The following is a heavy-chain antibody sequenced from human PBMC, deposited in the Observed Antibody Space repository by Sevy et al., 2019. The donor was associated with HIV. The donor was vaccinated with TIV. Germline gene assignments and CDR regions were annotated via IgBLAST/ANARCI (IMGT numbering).Heavy chain of an antibody. D-gene: IGHD3-10*01. CDR2: SYHSGTT. V-gene: IGHV4-38-2*02. Sequence: SETLSLTCTVSGFSVSSDNYWGWLRQSPGKGLQWIGSSYHSGTTYYNSSLNSRVTISVDTSRNRFSLRLNSVTAADTALYFCAIEGRVFYGSGTYYNDWYFDLWGRGTLVTVSS. CDR1: GFSVSSDNY. CDR3: AIEGRVFYGSGTYYNDWYFDL. J-gene: IGHJ2*01.